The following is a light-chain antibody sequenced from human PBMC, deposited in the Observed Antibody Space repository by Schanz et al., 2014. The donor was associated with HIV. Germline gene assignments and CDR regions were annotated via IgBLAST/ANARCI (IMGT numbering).Light chain of an antibody. CDR3: QQYDSYPWT. Sequence: DIQMTQSPSSQSASVGDRVTITCRASQDIGNDLAWYQQKPGKAPKLLIYGASTLQSGVPSRFSGSGSGTEFSRTISSLQPEDFATYYCQQYDSYPWTFGQGTKVEIK. CDR2: GAS. CDR1: QDIGND. V-gene: IGKV1-17*01. J-gene: IGKJ1*01.